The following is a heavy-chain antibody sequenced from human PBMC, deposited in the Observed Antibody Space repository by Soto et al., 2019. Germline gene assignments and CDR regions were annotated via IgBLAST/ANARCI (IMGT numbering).Heavy chain of an antibody. CDR1: GFTFSSYG. CDR3: AKDHFWSGYYNYYYYYGMDV. D-gene: IGHD3-3*02. CDR2: ISYDGSNK. J-gene: IGHJ6*02. Sequence: HPGGSLRLSCAASGFTFSSYGMHWVRQAPGKGLEWVAVISYDGSNKYYADSVKGRFTISRDNSKNTLYLQMNSLRAEDTAVYYCAKDHFWSGYYNYYYYYGMDVWGQGTTVTVSS. V-gene: IGHV3-30*18.